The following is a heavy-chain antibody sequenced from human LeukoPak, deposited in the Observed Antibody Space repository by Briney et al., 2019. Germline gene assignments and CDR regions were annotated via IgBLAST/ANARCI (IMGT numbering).Heavy chain of an antibody. J-gene: IGHJ4*02. V-gene: IGHV3-33*01. CDR1: GFTFSSNG. CDR3: ARMKGSYFDY. CDR2: IWYDGSNK. Sequence: GGSLRLSCAASGFTFSSNGMLWVRQAPSKGLEWVAVIWYDGSNKYYASSVKGRFTVSRDNSKNTLYLQMTSLRAEDTAVYYCARMKGSYFDYWGQGTLVTVSS.